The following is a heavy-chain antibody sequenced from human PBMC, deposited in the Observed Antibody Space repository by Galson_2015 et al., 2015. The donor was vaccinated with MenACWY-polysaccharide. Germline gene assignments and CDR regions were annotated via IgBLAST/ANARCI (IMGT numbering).Heavy chain of an antibody. J-gene: IGHJ4*02. CDR3: ARGRYSGTDSPYYFQY. CDR2: IYPGESDT. CDR1: GYSFTTHW. D-gene: IGHD5-12*01. V-gene: IGHV5-51*01. Sequence: QSGAEVKKPGESLTISFTGSGYSFTTHWIGWVRQMPGKGLEWMGIIYPGESDTRYSPSFQGQVTVSADRSISTAYLQWSSLRASDTAMYYCARGRYSGTDSPYYFQYWGQGTLVTVSS.